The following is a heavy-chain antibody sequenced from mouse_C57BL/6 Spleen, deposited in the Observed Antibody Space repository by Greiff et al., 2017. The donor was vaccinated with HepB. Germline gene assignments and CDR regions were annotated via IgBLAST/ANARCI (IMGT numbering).Heavy chain of an antibody. V-gene: IGHV1-69*01. J-gene: IGHJ2*01. CDR2: IDPSDSYT. CDR1: GYTFTSYW. D-gene: IGHD4-1*01. CDR3: ARSLGREGYFDY. Sequence: QVQLQQPGAELVMPGASVKLSCKASGYTFTSYWMHWVKQRPGQGLEWIGEIDPSDSYTNYNQKFKGKSTLTVDKSSSTAYMQLSSLTSEDSAVYYCARSLGREGYFDYWGQGTTLTVSS.